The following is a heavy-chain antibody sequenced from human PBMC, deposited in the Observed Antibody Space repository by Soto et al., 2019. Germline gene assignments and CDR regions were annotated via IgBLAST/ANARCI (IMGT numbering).Heavy chain of an antibody. V-gene: IGHV1-69*01. D-gene: IGHD5-18*01. Sequence: QVQLVQSGAEVKKPGSSVKVSCKASGGTFSSYAISWVRQAPGQGLEWMGGIIPIFGTANYAQKFQGRVTITADESTNTAYMEVSSLRSEDTAVYYCARDGWTRRGYSYGLAGEYGMGVLGQGTKVTVSS. CDR1: GGTFSSYA. CDR2: IIPIFGTA. CDR3: ARDGWTRRGYSYGLAGEYGMGV. J-gene: IGHJ6*02.